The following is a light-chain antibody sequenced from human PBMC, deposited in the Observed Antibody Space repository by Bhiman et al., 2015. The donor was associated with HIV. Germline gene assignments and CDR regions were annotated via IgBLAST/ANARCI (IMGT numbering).Light chain of an antibody. CDR3: SSYTSSNTYV. J-gene: IGLJ1*01. CDR1: YSDIGFFPY. CDR2: EVD. Sequence: QSALTQPPSASGSLGQSVTISCAGTYSDIGFFPYVSRYQQHPGKVPRVLIFEVDKRPPGVPDRFSGSKSGNTASLTIFGLQPEDEADYYCSSYTSSNTYVFASGTKVTVL. V-gene: IGLV2-8*01.